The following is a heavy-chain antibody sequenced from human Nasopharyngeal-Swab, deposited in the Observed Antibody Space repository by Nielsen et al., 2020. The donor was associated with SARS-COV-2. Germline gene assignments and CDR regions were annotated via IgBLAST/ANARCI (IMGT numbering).Heavy chain of an antibody. Sequence: SETLSRNCAVSGDSISGINWWSWVRQSPGQGLEWIGEIHHSGPTNYNPSLKSRVTMWLDKSKNQFSLELYSVTAADSAVYYCAREGWEAENGYDYWGQGTLVTVSS. V-gene: IGHV4-4*02. CDR3: AREGWEAENGYDY. CDR2: IHHSGPT. J-gene: IGHJ4*02. CDR1: GDSISGINW. D-gene: IGHD1-26*01.